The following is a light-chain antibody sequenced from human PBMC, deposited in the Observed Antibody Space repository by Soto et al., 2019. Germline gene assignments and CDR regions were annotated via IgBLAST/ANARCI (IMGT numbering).Light chain of an antibody. CDR3: QQYNNWPPA. Sequence: IVMTQSPATLSVSPGERATLSCRASQRVTSNFAWYQQKPGQAPRLLIYGASTRATGIPARFSGSGSGTDFTLTISSLQSEDFAVYYCQQYNNWPPAFGQGTKLEIK. J-gene: IGKJ2*01. V-gene: IGKV3-15*01. CDR2: GAS. CDR1: QRVTSN.